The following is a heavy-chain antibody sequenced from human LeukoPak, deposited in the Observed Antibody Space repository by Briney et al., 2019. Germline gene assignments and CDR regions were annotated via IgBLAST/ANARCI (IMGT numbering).Heavy chain of an antibody. Sequence: ASVKVSCKASGYTFTGYYMHWVRQAPGQGLEWMGWINPNSGGTNYAQKFQGRVTMTRDTSISTAYMELSRLSSDATAVYYCARGVSITIFGVVIIPFDYWGQGTLVTVSS. CDR1: GYTFTGYY. D-gene: IGHD3-3*01. J-gene: IGHJ4*02. CDR3: ARGVSITIFGVVIIPFDY. V-gene: IGHV1-2*02. CDR2: INPNSGGT.